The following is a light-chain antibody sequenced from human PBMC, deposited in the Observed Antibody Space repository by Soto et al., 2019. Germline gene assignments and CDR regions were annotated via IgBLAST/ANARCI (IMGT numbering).Light chain of an antibody. CDR1: QSISSW. V-gene: IGKV1-5*03. J-gene: IGKJ5*01. CDR3: QQYNSYTIT. CDR2: KAS. Sequence: DIQMTQSPSTLSASVGDRVTITCRASQSISSWLAWYQKKPGKDPKLLIYKASSLESGVPSRFSGSGSGTEFNLTISRLQTDDFATYYCQQYNSYTITFGQGTRLDIK.